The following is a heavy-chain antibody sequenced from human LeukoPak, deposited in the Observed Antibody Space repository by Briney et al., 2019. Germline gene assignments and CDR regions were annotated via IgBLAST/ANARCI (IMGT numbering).Heavy chain of an antibody. CDR3: ARVRSAAAVDY. J-gene: IGHJ4*02. CDR1: GFTVSSNY. CDR2: INNDGSST. Sequence: GGSLRLSCAASGFTVSSNYMSWVRQAPGKGLVWVSRINNDGSSTSYADSVKGRFTISRDNAKNTLHLQMNSLRAEDTAVYYCARVRSAAAVDYWGQGTLVTVSS. V-gene: IGHV3-74*01.